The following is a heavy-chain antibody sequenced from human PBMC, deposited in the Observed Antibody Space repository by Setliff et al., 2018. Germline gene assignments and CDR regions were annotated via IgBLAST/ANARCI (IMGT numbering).Heavy chain of an antibody. CDR1: GYTFTSYD. J-gene: IGHJ4*02. V-gene: IGHV1-8*01. Sequence: GASVKVSCKASGYTFTSYDINWVRQATGQGLEWMGWMNPNSGNTGYAQKLQGRVTFTRNTSTNTAYMELSSLISEDTAVNYCARGPSWQGGAYYFDFWGQGTLVTSPQ. D-gene: IGHD1-26*01. CDR2: MNPNSGNT. CDR3: ARGPSWQGGAYYFDF.